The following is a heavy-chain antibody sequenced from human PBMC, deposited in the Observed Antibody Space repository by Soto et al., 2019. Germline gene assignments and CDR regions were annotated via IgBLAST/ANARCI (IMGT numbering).Heavy chain of an antibody. CDR3: AKASSSISPDY. CDR1: GFTFTDYA. CDR2: ISGSASST. D-gene: IGHD6-6*01. Sequence: EVQLLESGGGLVQPGGSLRLSCAASGFTFTDYAMTWVRQAPGKGLEWVSSISGSASSTFYAGSVKGRFTISRDNSRITESLQMNSLRAEDTAVYYYAKASSSISPDYWGQGTLITVSS. J-gene: IGHJ4*02. V-gene: IGHV3-23*01.